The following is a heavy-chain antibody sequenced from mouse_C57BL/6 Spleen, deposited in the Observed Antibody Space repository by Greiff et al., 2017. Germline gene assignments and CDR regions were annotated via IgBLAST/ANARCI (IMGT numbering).Heavy chain of an antibody. CDR3: ARKKDYDGFDY. CDR1: GYTFTSYW. Sequence: QVQLQQPGAELVKPGASVKLSCKASGYTFTSYWMQWVKQRPGQGLEWIGEIDPSDSYTNYNQKFKGKATLTVDTSSSTAYMQLSSLTSEDSAVYYCARKKDYDGFDYWGQGTTLTVSS. CDR2: IDPSDSYT. J-gene: IGHJ2*01. D-gene: IGHD2-4*01. V-gene: IGHV1-50*01.